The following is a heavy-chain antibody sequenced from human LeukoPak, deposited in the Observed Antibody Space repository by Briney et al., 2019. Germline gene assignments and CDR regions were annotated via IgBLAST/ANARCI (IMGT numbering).Heavy chain of an antibody. V-gene: IGHV3-30-3*01. CDR3: ARDRGGSGFYYFDY. CDR1: GFIFSSYA. CDR2: ISYNGSNE. Sequence: GGSLRLSCAASGFIFSSYAMSWVRQAPGKGLEWVAGISYNGSNEFYSDSVKGRFTITRDNSKNTVFLQVDSLRAEDTGVYHCARDRGGSGFYYFDYWGQGTLVTVSS. D-gene: IGHD2-15*01. J-gene: IGHJ4*02.